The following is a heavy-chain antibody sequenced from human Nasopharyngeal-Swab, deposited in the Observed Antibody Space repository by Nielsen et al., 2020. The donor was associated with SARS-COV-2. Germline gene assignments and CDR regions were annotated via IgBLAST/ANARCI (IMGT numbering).Heavy chain of an antibody. V-gene: IGHV1-69*13. CDR2: IIPIFGTA. D-gene: IGHD3-10*01. Sequence: SVKVSCKASAGTFSSYAISWVRQAPGQGLEWMGGIIPIFGTANYAQKFQGRVTITADESTSTAYMELSSLRSEDTAVYYCARTYYYGSGSYYNFDYWGQGTLVTVSS. CDR1: AGTFSSYA. J-gene: IGHJ4*02. CDR3: ARTYYYGSGSYYNFDY.